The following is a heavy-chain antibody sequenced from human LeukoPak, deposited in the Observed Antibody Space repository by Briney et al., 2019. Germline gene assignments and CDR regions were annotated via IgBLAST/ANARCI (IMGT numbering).Heavy chain of an antibody. Sequence: SVKVSCKASGGTFSSYAISWVRQAPGQGLEWMGRIIPILGIANYAQKFQGRVTITADKSTSTAYMELSSLRYEDTAVYYCARDRLMGTRVYYYYGMDVWGQGTTVTVS. CDR2: IIPILGIA. V-gene: IGHV1-69*04. CDR3: ARDRLMGTRVYYYYGMDV. J-gene: IGHJ6*02. D-gene: IGHD2-2*01. CDR1: GGTFSSYA.